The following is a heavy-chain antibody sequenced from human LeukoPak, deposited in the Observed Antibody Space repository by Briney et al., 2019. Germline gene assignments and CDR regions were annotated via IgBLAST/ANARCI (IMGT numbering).Heavy chain of an antibody. J-gene: IGHJ4*02. V-gene: IGHV1-2*02. CDR3: ARAYYDILTGYYYFDY. CDR2: INPKRDGT. Sequence: GASVKVSCKSSGYTFTGYYMHWVRQAPGQGLEWMGWINPKRDGTNYSQKFQGRVTMTRYTSISTAYMELSRLRSDDTGVFYCARAYYDILTGYYYFDYWGQGTLVTVSS. D-gene: IGHD3-9*01. CDR1: GYTFTGYY.